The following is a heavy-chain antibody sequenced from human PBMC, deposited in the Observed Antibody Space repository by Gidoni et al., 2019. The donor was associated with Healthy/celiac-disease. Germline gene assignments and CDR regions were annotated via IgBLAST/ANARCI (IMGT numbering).Heavy chain of an antibody. Sequence: EVQLVESGGGLVKPGGSLRLSCAASGFTFSNAWLSWLRQAQGKGLEWVGRIKRKTNGGTTDYAAPVKGRFTIARDDAKNTLYLQMNSLKTEDTAVYYCTTVKNEEYVWGSYRSGLRYWGQGTLVTVSS. J-gene: IGHJ4*02. CDR2: IKRKTNGGTT. CDR3: TTVKNEEYVWGSYRSGLRY. CDR1: GFTFSNAW. D-gene: IGHD3-16*02. V-gene: IGHV3-15*01.